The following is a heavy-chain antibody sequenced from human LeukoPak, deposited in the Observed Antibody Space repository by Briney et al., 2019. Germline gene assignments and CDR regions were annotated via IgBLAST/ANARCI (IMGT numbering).Heavy chain of an antibody. J-gene: IGHJ6*02. V-gene: IGHV3-33*06. D-gene: IGHD6-13*01. CDR2: IWYDGSNK. Sequence: GGSLRLSCAASGFTFSSYGMHWVRQAPGKGLEWVAVIWYDGSNKYYADSVKGRFTISRDNSKNTLYLQMNSLRAEDTAVYYCAKVGYSSSWYSGGYYYGMDVWGQGTTVTVSS. CDR1: GFTFSSYG. CDR3: AKVGYSSSWYSGGYYYGMDV.